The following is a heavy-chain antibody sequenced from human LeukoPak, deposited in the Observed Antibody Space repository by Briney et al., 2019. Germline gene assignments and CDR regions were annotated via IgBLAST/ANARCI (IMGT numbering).Heavy chain of an antibody. J-gene: IGHJ6*02. CDR1: GYTLTGYY. D-gene: IGHD3-22*01. CDR3: ARVAYYYDSAGKSLKFFYGMDV. CDR2: INPNSGGT. V-gene: IGHV1-2*02. Sequence: ASVKVSCKASGYTLTGYYMHWVRQAPGQGLEWMGWINPNSGGTNDAQKFHGRVTMTRDTSISTAYMELSRLRSDDTAVYYCARVAYYYDSAGKSLKFFYGMDVWGQGTTVTVS.